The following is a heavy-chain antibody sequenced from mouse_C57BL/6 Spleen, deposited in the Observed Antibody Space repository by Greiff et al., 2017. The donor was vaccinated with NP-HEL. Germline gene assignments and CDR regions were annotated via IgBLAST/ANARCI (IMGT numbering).Heavy chain of an antibody. CDR2: ISSGSRPL. CDR3: AWDGGDAMDY. CDR1: GFTFSDYG. V-gene: IGHV5-17*01. J-gene: IGHJ4*01. Sequence: EVKLMESGGGLVKPGGSLTLSCAASGFTFSDYGMHWVRQAPEKGLEWVAYISSGSRPLYYADTVKGRFTFSRDNAKNTLFLQMTRLRSEDTAMYYCAWDGGDAMDYWGQGTSVTVSS.